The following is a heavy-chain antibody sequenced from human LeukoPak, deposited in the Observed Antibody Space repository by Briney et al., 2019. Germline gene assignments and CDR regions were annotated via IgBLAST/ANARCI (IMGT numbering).Heavy chain of an antibody. Sequence: GASVKVSCKASGYTFTSYDINWVRQATGQGLEWMGWMNPNSGNTGYAQKFQGRVTMTRNTSISTAYMELSSLRSEDTAAYYCARAQQLNYYYYYYMDVWGKGTTVTVSS. CDR1: GYTFTSYD. J-gene: IGHJ6*03. CDR3: ARAQQLNYYYYYYMDV. CDR2: MNPNSGNT. D-gene: IGHD6-13*01. V-gene: IGHV1-8*01.